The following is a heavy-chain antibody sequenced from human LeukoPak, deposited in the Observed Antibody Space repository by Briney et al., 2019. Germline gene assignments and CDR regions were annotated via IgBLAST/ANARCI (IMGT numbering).Heavy chain of an antibody. CDR3: TLEGAGPGCSSTSCYGRGAFDI. V-gene: IGHV5-51*01. D-gene: IGHD2-2*01. J-gene: IGHJ3*02. CDR2: IYPGDSDT. Sequence: GESLKISCKGSGYWFTSYWIGWVRQMPGKGLEWMGIIYPGDSDTRYSPSFQGQVTISADKSISTAYLQWSSLKASDTAMYYCTLEGAGPGCSSTSCYGRGAFDIWGQGTMVTVSS. CDR1: GYWFTSYW.